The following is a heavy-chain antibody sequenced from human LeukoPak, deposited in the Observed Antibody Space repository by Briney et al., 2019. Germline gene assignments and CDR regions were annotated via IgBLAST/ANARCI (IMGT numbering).Heavy chain of an antibody. J-gene: IGHJ6*02. V-gene: IGHV3-13*04. CDR3: ARGSFGSSWFKYGMDV. D-gene: IGHD6-13*01. CDR1: GSTFSSYD. CDR2: IGTAGDT. Sequence: QTGGSLRLSCAASGSTFSSYDMHWVRQATGKGLEWVSAIGTAGDTYYPGSVKGRFTISRENAKNSLYLQMNSLRAGDTAVYYCARGSFGSSWFKYGMDVWGQGTTVTVSS.